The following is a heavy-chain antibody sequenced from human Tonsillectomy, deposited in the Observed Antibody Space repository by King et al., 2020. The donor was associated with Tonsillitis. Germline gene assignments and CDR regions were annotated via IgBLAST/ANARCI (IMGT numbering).Heavy chain of an antibody. J-gene: IGHJ4*02. V-gene: IGHV4-59*01. CDR2: IYLSGST. Sequence: VQLVESGPGLVKPSETLSLTCSVSGGSISTYYWSWIRQPPGKGLEWIAYIYLSGSTNYNPSLTTRATISVDTSKNQFSLKVSSVTAADTAVYYCARLIAVAGEFDHWGQGTLVTVSS. CDR1: GGSISTYY. CDR3: ARLIAVAGEFDH. D-gene: IGHD6-19*01.